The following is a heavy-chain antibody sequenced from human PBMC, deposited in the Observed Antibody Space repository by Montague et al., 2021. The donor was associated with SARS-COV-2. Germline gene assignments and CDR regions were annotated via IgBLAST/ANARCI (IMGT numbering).Heavy chain of an antibody. D-gene: IGHD1-26*01. J-gene: IGHJ4*02. CDR1: GGSIRSYY. V-gene: IGHV4-59*03. CDR3: ARYGSYFEH. Sequence: SETLSPTCTVSGGSIRSYYWSWIRQTPGKGLEWIGYIYYDGSTNYNPSLKSRVTMLVDSSKNQFSLRLSSVTAADTAVYYCARYGSYFEHWGQGTLVTVSS. CDR2: IYYDGST.